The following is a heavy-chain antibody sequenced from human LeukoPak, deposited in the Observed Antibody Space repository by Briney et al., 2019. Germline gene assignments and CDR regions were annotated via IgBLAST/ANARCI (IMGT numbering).Heavy chain of an antibody. Sequence: GGSLRLSCAASGFTFSSYSMNWVRQAPGKGLEWVSSISSSSSYIYYADSLKGRFTISRDNAKNTLYLQMNSLRAEDTALYFCAQWSRYFDYWGQGTLVTVSS. CDR3: AQWSRYFDY. V-gene: IGHV3-21*04. D-gene: IGHD1-26*01. J-gene: IGHJ4*02. CDR2: ISSSSSYI. CDR1: GFTFSSYS.